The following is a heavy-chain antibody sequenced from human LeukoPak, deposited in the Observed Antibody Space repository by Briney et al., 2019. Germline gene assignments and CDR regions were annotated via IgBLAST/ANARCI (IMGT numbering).Heavy chain of an antibody. J-gene: IGHJ4*02. D-gene: IGHD2-21*02. CDR1: GGTFSSYA. Sequence: ASVKVSCKASGGTFSSYAMSWVRQAPGKGLEWVSAISGSGGSTYYADSVKGRFTISRDNSKNTLYLQMNSLRAEDTAVYYCAKDPSYCGGDCSYYWGQGTLVTVSS. CDR3: AKDPSYCGGDCSYY. CDR2: ISGSGGST. V-gene: IGHV3-23*01.